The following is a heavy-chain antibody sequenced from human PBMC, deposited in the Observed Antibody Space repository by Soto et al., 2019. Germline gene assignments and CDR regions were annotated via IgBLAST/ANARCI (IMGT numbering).Heavy chain of an antibody. J-gene: IGHJ4*02. CDR2: IVVGSGNT. CDR1: GFTFTSSA. V-gene: IGHV1-58*01. CDR3: TLWFGEYTRDLDY. D-gene: IGHD3-10*01. Sequence: GASVKVSCKASGFTFTSSAVQWVRQARGQRLEWIGWIVVGSGNTNYAQKFQERVTITRDMSTSTAYMELSSLRSEDTAVYYCTLWFGEYTRDLDYWGQGTLVTVSS.